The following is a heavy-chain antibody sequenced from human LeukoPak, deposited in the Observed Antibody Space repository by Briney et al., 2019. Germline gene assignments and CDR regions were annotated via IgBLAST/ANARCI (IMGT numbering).Heavy chain of an antibody. D-gene: IGHD5-12*01. V-gene: IGHV3-30*02. CDR1: GFTFSSYG. CDR3: ARRPDGYSGYDYVSPPFDY. CDR2: IRYDGSNK. Sequence: QSGGSLRLSCAASGFTFSSYGMHWVRQAPGKGLEWVAFIRYDGSNKYYADSVKGRFTISRDNSKNTLYLQMNNLRADDTAVYYCARRPDGYSGYDYVSPPFDYWGQGTLVTVSS. J-gene: IGHJ4*02.